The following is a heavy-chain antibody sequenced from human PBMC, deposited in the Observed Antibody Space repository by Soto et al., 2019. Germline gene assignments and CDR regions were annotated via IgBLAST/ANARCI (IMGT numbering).Heavy chain of an antibody. CDR3: AREGSLLRFLEWLPRDYYYYGMDV. Sequence: PSETLSLTCTVSGGSISSYYWSWIRQPPGKGLEWIGYIYYSGSTNYNPSLKSRVTISVDTSKNQFSLKLSSVTAAGTAVYYCAREGSLLRFLEWLPRDYYYYGMDVWGQGTTVTSP. CDR2: IYYSGST. D-gene: IGHD3-3*01. CDR1: GGSISSYY. J-gene: IGHJ6*02. V-gene: IGHV4-59*01.